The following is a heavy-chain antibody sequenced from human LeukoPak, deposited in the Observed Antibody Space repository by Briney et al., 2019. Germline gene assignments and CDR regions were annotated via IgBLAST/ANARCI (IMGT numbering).Heavy chain of an antibody. V-gene: IGHV3-11*06. CDR1: GFTFSDYY. CDR3: AVRRITMVRGVIGPDWFDP. J-gene: IGHJ5*02. CDR2: ISSSSSYT. D-gene: IGHD3-10*01. Sequence: GGSLRLSCAASGFTFSDYYMSWIRQAPGKGLEWVSYISSSSSYTNYADSVKGRFTISRDNAKNSLYLQMISLRAEDTAVYYCAVRRITMVRGVIGPDWFDPWGQGTLVTVSS.